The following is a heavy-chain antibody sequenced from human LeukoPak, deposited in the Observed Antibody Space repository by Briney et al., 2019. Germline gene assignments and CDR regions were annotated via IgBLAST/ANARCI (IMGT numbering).Heavy chain of an antibody. CDR2: IVVGSGNT. Sequence: ASVKVSCKASGFTFTSSAMQWMRQARGQRLEWIGWIVVGSGNTNYAQKFQERVTITRDMSTSTAYMELSSLRSEDTAVYYCAAAEWELLPPRGDYGMDVWGQGTTVTVSS. D-gene: IGHD1-26*01. CDR1: GFTFTSSA. CDR3: AAAEWELLPPRGDYGMDV. V-gene: IGHV1-58*02. J-gene: IGHJ6*02.